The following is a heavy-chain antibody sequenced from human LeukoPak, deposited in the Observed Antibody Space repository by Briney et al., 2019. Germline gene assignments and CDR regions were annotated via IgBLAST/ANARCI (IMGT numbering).Heavy chain of an antibody. Sequence: GGSLRLSCAASGFTFSDYYMSWIRQAPGKGLEWVSYISSSSSYTNYADSVKGRFTISRDNSKNTLYLQMNSLRAEDTAVYYCARAGYYYDRSGYYYPFDYWGQGTLVTVSS. D-gene: IGHD3-22*01. J-gene: IGHJ4*02. CDR1: GFTFSDYY. V-gene: IGHV3-11*06. CDR2: ISSSSSYT. CDR3: ARAGYYYDRSGYYYPFDY.